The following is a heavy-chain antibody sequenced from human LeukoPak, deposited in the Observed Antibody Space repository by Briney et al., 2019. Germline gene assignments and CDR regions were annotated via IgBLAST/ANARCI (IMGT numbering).Heavy chain of an antibody. J-gene: IGHJ4*02. CDR1: GFTFSSYS. CDR2: IRSSGSTI. Sequence: GGSLRLSCAASGFTFSSYSMNWVRRAPGKGLEWLSYIRSSGSTIYYADSVKGRFTISRDNAKNSLYLQMNSLRAEDTALYYCVRMNYVSSGWGAPFDHWGQGALVTVSS. V-gene: IGHV3-48*04. CDR3: VRMNYVSSGWGAPFDH. D-gene: IGHD1-7*01.